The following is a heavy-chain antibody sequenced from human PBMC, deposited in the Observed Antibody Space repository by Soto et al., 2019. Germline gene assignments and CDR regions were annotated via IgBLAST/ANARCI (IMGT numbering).Heavy chain of an antibody. CDR1: GYTFTNYW. V-gene: IGHV5-51*01. CDR2: IYPGDSDT. Sequence: PGESLKISCKGSGYTFTNYWIGWVRQMPGKGLEWMAIIYPGDSDTRYNPSFQGQVTISADKSTSTAYLQWSSVRASDTAMYYCVRRYTALDYVDYWGQGTQVTVSS. J-gene: IGHJ4*02. D-gene: IGHD5-18*01. CDR3: VRRYTALDYVDY.